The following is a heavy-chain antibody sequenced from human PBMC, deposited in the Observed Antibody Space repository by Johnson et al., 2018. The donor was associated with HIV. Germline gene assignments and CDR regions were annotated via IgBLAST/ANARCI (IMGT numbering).Heavy chain of an antibody. Sequence: QVQLVESGGGLVKPGGSLRLSCAASGFTFSDYYMSWIRQAPGKGLEWVSYISSSGSTIYYADSVKGRFTISRDNAKNSLYLQMNSLRAEDTAVDYCAKDSRRWGAFSDAFDIWGQGTMVTVSS. J-gene: IGHJ3*02. D-gene: IGHD1-26*01. V-gene: IGHV3-11*04. CDR2: ISSSGSTI. CDR1: GFTFSDYY. CDR3: AKDSRRWGAFSDAFDI.